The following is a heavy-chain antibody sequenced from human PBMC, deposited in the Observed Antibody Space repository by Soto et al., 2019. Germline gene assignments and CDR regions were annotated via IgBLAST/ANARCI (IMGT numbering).Heavy chain of an antibody. CDR1: GGKVSSYW. V-gene: IGHV5-51*01. CDR2: IYPGDSDT. Sequence: SEKISGEGCGGKVSSYWRGWVRQINGKGLEWMGIIYPGDSDTRYSPSFQGQVTISADKSISTAYLQWSSLKASDTAIYYCARTAAAGKYYYGVDVWGQGTTVTVSS. J-gene: IGHJ6*02. D-gene: IGHD6-13*01. CDR3: ARTAAAGKYYYGVDV.